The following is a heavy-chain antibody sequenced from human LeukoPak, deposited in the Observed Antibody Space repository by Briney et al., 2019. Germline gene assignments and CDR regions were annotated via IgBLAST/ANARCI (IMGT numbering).Heavy chain of an antibody. CDR1: GYTLTELS. V-gene: IGHV1-2*02. Sequence: GASVKVSCKVSGYTLTELSMHWVRQAPGQGLEWMGWINPNSGGTHYAQKFQGRVTMTRDTSTSTAYMELNRLRSDDTAVYYCARDTALYDPYQLLYDPYDYGMDVWGQGTTVTVSS. D-gene: IGHD2-2*01. CDR3: ARDTALYDPYQLLYDPYDYGMDV. J-gene: IGHJ6*02. CDR2: INPNSGGT.